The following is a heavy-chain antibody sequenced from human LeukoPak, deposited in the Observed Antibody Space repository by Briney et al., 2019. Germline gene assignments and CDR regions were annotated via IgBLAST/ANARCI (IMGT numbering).Heavy chain of an antibody. V-gene: IGHV4-4*02. Sequence: PSGTLSLTCAVSGGSISSSNWWSWVRQPPGKGLEWIGEINHSGSTNYNPSLKSRVTISVDTSKNQFSLKLSSVTAADTAVYYCANTRGYNYGYYAFDIWGQGTMVTVSS. CDR2: INHSGST. CDR3: ANTRGYNYGYYAFDI. CDR1: GGSISSSNW. J-gene: IGHJ3*02. D-gene: IGHD5-18*01.